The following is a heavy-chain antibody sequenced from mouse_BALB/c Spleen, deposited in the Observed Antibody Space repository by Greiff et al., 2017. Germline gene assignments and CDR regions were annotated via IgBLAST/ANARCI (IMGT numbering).Heavy chain of an antibody. V-gene: IGHV5-9-4*01. D-gene: IGHD2-4*01. CDR2: ISSGGSYT. Sequence: DVMLVESGGGLVKPGGSLKLSCAASGFTFSSYAMSWVRQSPEKRLEWVAEISSGGSYTYYPDTVTGRFTISRDNAKNTLYLEMSSLRSEDTAMYYCARDVSTTGWFANWGQGNLVTVSA. CDR1: GFTFSSYA. J-gene: IGHJ3*01. CDR3: ARDVSTTGWFAN.